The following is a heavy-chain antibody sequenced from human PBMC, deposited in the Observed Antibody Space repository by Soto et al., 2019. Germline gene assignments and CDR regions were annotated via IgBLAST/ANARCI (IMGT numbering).Heavy chain of an antibody. V-gene: IGHV1-69*06. CDR1: GGTFSSYA. CDR2: IIPIFGTA. CDR3: ASGTAMVTPPDY. J-gene: IGHJ4*02. Sequence: QVQLVQSGAEVKKPGSSVKVSCKASGGTFSSYAISWVRQATGQGLEWMGGIIPIFGTANYAQKFQGRVTNTADKSTSTADRELSSLRSEDKAVYYCASGTAMVTPPDYWGQGTLVTVSS. D-gene: IGHD5-18*01.